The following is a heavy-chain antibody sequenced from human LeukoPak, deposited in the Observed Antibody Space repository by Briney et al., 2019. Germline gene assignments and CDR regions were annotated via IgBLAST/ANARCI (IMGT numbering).Heavy chain of an antibody. CDR1: GFTFDNYG. CDR3: AREAPRRGETRDGYR. Sequence: GGSLRLSCAASGFTFDNYGMIWVRQAPGKGLEWVSSISSSSSHIYYTDSLMGRFTISRDNPKNLLFLQINSLRVEDTAVYYCAREAPRRGETRDGYRWGQGTLVTVSS. J-gene: IGHJ4*02. CDR2: ISSSSSHI. D-gene: IGHD5-24*01. V-gene: IGHV3-21*06.